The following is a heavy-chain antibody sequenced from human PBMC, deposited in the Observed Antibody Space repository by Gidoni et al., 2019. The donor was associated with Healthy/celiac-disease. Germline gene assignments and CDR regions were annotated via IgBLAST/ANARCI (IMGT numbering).Heavy chain of an antibody. CDR3: ARDFGISGVYGPQNAFDI. D-gene: IGHD3-10*01. J-gene: IGHJ3*02. Sequence: QVQLVQSGAEVKTPGASVKVSCKASGYTFTSYAMHWVRQAPGQRLEWMGWINAGNGNTKYSQKFQGRVTITRDTSASTAYMELSSLRSEDTAVYYCARDFGISGVYGPQNAFDIWGQGTMVTVSS. CDR2: INAGNGNT. CDR1: GYTFTSYA. V-gene: IGHV1-3*01.